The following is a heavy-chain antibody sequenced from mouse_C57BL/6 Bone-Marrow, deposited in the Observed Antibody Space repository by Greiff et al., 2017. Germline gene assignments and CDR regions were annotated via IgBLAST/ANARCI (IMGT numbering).Heavy chain of an antibody. D-gene: IGHD4-1*01. CDR1: GYTFTSYW. J-gene: IGHJ3*01. Sequence: VQLQQPGAELVKPGASVKLSCKASGYTFTSYWMHWVKQRPGQGLEWIGMIHPNSGSTNYNEKFKSKATLTVDKSSSPAYMQLSSLTSEDAAVXYCARRSGTGAYWGQGTLVTVSA. CDR3: ARRSGTGAY. CDR2: IHPNSGST. V-gene: IGHV1-64*01.